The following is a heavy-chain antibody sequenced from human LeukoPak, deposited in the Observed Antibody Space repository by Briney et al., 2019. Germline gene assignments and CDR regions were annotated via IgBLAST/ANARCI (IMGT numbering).Heavy chain of an antibody. CDR1: GYTFTGYY. D-gene: IGHD2-2*01. J-gene: IGHJ4*02. Sequence: ASVKVSCKASGYTFTGYYMHWVRQAPGQGLEWMGWINPNSGGTNYAQKFQGRVTMTRDTSISTAYMGLSRLRSDDTAVYCCARGQGYCSSTSCSTFDYWGQGTLVSVSS. CDR2: INPNSGGT. CDR3: ARGQGYCSSTSCSTFDY. V-gene: IGHV1-2*02.